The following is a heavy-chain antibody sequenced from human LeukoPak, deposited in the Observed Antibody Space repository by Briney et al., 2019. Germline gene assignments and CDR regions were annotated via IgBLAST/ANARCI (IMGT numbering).Heavy chain of an antibody. CDR3: AKDLSGNPGIAAAAIDY. CDR1: GGSISSSSYY. Sequence: SETLSLTCTVSGGSISSSSYYWGWIRQPPGKGLEWIGSIYYSGSTYYNPSLKSRVTISVDTSKNQFSLKLSSVTAADTAVYYCAKDLSGNPGIAAAAIDYWGQGTLVTVSS. D-gene: IGHD6-13*01. J-gene: IGHJ4*02. V-gene: IGHV4-39*07. CDR2: IYYSGST.